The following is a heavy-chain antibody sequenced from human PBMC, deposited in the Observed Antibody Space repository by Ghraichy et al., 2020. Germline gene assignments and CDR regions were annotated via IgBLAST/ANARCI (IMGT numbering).Heavy chain of an antibody. J-gene: IGHJ3*02. CDR3: ARERKYYDILTGYFISDAFDI. D-gene: IGHD3-9*01. Sequence: GGSLRLSCAASGFTFSSYSMNWVRQAPGKGLEWVSYISSSSSTIYYADSVKGRFTISRDNAKNSLYLQMNSLRDEDTAVYYCARERKYYDILTGYFISDAFDIWGQGTMVTVSS. V-gene: IGHV3-48*02. CDR2: ISSSSSTI. CDR1: GFTFSSYS.